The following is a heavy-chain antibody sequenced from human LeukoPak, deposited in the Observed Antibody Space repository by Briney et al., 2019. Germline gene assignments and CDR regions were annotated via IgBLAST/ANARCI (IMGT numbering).Heavy chain of an antibody. D-gene: IGHD3-22*01. V-gene: IGHV1-46*01. CDR3: ARDRTLPPTLYYYDSSGYREFDY. J-gene: IGHJ4*02. Sequence: ASVKVSCKASGYTFTSYYTHWVRQAPGQGLEWMGIINPSGGITSYAQKFQGRVTMTRDTSTSTVYMELSSLRSEDTAVYYCARDRTLPPTLYYYDSSGYREFDYWGQGTLVTVSS. CDR1: GYTFTSYY. CDR2: INPSGGIT.